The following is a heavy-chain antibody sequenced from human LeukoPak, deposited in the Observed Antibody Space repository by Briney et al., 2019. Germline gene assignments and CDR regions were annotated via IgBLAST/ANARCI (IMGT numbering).Heavy chain of an antibody. CDR3: ARSTYYYDSSGYYYLGY. Sequence: GESLKISCKASGYSFTSYWIGWVRQMPGKGLEWMGIIYPGDSDTRYSPSFQGQVTISADKSISTAYLQWSSLKASDTAMYYCARSTYYYDSSGYYYLGYWGQGTLVTVSS. J-gene: IGHJ4*02. CDR2: IYPGDSDT. V-gene: IGHV5-51*01. CDR1: GYSFTSYW. D-gene: IGHD3-22*01.